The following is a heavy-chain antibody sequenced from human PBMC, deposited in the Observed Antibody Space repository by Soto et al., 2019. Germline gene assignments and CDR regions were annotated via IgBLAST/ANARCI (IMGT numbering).Heavy chain of an antibody. V-gene: IGHV3-30*03. J-gene: IGHJ4*02. Sequence: GGSLRLSCAASGFTFSSYGMHWVRQAPGKGLEWVAVISYDGSNKYYADSVKGRFTISRDNSKNTLYLQMNSLRAEDTAVYYCARGLLECSSTSCYSYYFDYWGQGTLVTVSS. CDR2: ISYDGSNK. CDR1: GFTFSSYG. CDR3: ARGLLECSSTSCYSYYFDY. D-gene: IGHD2-2*01.